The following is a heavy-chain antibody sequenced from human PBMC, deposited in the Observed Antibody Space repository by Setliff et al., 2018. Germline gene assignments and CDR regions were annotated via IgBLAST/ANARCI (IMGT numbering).Heavy chain of an antibody. Sequence: VASVKVSCKAFGYTFAKYGTSWVRQAPGQGLEWMGWINTNTGNPTYAQDFTGRLVFSLDTSVNTAFVQISSLKAEDTAVYYCARDGGNGVDYWGQGTLVTVSS. J-gene: IGHJ4*02. CDR1: GYTFAKYG. V-gene: IGHV7-4-1*02. CDR2: INTNTGNP. D-gene: IGHD3-16*01. CDR3: ARDGGNGVDY.